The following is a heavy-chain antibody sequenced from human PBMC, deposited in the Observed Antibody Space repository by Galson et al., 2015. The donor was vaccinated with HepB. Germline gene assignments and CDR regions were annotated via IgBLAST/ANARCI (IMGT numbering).Heavy chain of an antibody. CDR1: GFSFSTYA. J-gene: IGHJ4*02. V-gene: IGHV3-64*01. CDR3: ARENMTRGFDY. Sequence: SLRLSCAASGFSFSTYAMHWVRQAPGKGLEYVSSISQIGDYTYYGNSVRGRFTISRVNSENTVYLQMSSLSAEDTAVYYCARENMTRGFDYWGQGTLVTVSS. D-gene: IGHD2-2*01. CDR2: ISQIGDYT.